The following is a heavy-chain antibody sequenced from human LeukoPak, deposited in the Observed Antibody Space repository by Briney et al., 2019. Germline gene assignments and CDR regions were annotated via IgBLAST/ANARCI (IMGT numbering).Heavy chain of an antibody. V-gene: IGHV3-13*04. CDR2: IGTAGDT. Sequence: GGSLRLSCAASGFTFSSYDMHWVRQATGKGLEWVSAIGTAGDTYYPGSVKGRFTISRENAKNSLYLQMNSLRAGDTAVYYCARERRGEPKSSAFDIWGQGTMVTVSS. D-gene: IGHD3-16*01. CDR1: GFTFSSYD. J-gene: IGHJ3*02. CDR3: ARERRGEPKSSAFDI.